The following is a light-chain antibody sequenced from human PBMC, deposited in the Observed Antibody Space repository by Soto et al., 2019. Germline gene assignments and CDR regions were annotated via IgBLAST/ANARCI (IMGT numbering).Light chain of an antibody. CDR2: GAS. V-gene: IGKV3-20*01. CDR3: QQYGSSPWT. CDR1: QSVSSSY. J-gene: IGKJ1*01. Sequence: EIVLTQSPGTLSLSPGERATLSCRASQSVSSSYLAWYQQKPGQAPRLLIYGASSRATGIPHRFSGSGSGTDFTLTISRLEPEDFAVYYWQQYGSSPWTFGQGTKVEIK.